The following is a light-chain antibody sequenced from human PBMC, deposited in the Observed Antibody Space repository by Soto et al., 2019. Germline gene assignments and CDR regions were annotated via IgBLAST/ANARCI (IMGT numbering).Light chain of an antibody. CDR3: QVWDSSSDHPGV. J-gene: IGLJ2*01. CDR1: KIGSKS. Sequence: SYELTQLPSVSVAPGKTARITCGGNKIGSKSVHWYQQKPGQAPVPVIYYDSDRPSGIPERFSGSNSGNTATLTTSRVEAGDEADYYCQVWDSSSDHPGVFGGGTKLTVL. V-gene: IGLV3-21*04. CDR2: YDS.